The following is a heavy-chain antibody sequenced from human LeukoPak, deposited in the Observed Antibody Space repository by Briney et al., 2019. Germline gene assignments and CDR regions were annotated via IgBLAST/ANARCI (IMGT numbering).Heavy chain of an antibody. CDR1: GFTVGSNY. D-gene: IGHD6-13*01. CDR3: ARFSAAAGHLDY. J-gene: IGHJ4*02. CDR2: IYHSGST. Sequence: GSLRLSCAASGFTVGSNYMSWVRQAPGKGLEWIGEIYHSGSTNYNPSLKSRVTISVDKSKNQFSLKLSSVTAADTAVYYCARFSAAAGHLDYWGQGTLVTVSS. V-gene: IGHV4-4*02.